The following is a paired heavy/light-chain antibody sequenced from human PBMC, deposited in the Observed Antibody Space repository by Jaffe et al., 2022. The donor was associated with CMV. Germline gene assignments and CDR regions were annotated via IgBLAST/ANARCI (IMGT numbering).Heavy chain of an antibody. CDR3: ARLYGSGTYDKKKFDY. V-gene: IGHV4-4*02. D-gene: IGHD3-10*01. CDR1: GGSISSSYW. CDR2: IYHRGTT. Sequence: QVQLQESGPGLVKPSGTLSLTCAVSGGSISSSYWWSWVRQPPGKGLEWIGEIYHRGTTNYNPALKSRVTISVDKSKNQFSLKLSSVTAADTAVYYCARLYGSGTYDKKKFDYWGQGTLVTVSS. J-gene: IGHJ4*02.
Light chain of an antibody. V-gene: IGLV1-40*01. Sequence: QSVLTQPPSVSGAPGQRVTISCTGSSSNIGAGYDVHWYQHLPGTAPKLLIYGNTNRPSGVPDRFSGSKSGISAALAITGLQAEDEADYYCQSYDSSLSGWVFGGGTKLTVL. CDR1: SSNIGAGYD. CDR2: GNT. CDR3: QSYDSSLSGWV. J-gene: IGLJ3*02.